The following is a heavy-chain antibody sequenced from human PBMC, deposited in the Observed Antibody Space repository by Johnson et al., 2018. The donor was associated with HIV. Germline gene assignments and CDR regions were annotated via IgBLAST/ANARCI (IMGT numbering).Heavy chain of an antibody. Sequence: QMQLVESGGGVVQPGRSLRLSCVASGFTFSNYGMHWVRQAPGKGLEWVAVISYDGSKKYYADSVKGRFTISRDNSKNTLYLQMNSLRVEDTAVYYVRVVGDAFDIWGQGTMGTVSS. CDR1: GFTFSNYG. CDR3: RVVGDAFDI. CDR2: ISYDGSKK. J-gene: IGHJ3*02. D-gene: IGHD2-15*01. V-gene: IGHV3-30*03.